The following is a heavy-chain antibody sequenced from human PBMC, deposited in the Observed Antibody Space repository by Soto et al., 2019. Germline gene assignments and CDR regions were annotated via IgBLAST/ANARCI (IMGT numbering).Heavy chain of an antibody. Sequence: AVKVSCKASGGTFSSYAISWVRQAPGQGREWMGGIIPIFGTANYAQKFQGRVTITADESTSTAYMELSSLRSEDTAVYYCARLVCSSTSCYHYYYYGMDVWGQGTTVTVSS. CDR3: ARLVCSSTSCYHYYYYGMDV. D-gene: IGHD2-2*01. V-gene: IGHV1-69*13. CDR1: GGTFSSYA. CDR2: IIPIFGTA. J-gene: IGHJ6*02.